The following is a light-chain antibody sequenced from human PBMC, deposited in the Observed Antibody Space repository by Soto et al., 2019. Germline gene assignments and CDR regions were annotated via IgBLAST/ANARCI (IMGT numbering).Light chain of an antibody. Sequence: DIQMTQCPSSLSASVGDRVTITCRASQGISNYIAWYQQKPGKAPKLLIYAASTLQSGVPSRFSGSGSGTDFTLTINSLQPEDVATYSCQKYSSVPLFGPGTKVDIK. J-gene: IGKJ3*01. CDR2: AAS. V-gene: IGKV1-27*01. CDR1: QGISNY. CDR3: QKYSSVPL.